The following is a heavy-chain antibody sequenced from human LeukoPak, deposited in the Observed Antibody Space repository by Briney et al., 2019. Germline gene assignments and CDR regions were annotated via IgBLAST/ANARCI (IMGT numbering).Heavy chain of an antibody. D-gene: IGHD3-9*01. CDR3: ARDGTYYDILTGYYWHDAFDI. CDR1: GGSFSGYY. CDR2: IYTSGST. V-gene: IGHV4-4*07. J-gene: IGHJ3*02. Sequence: SETLSLTCDVYGGSFSGYYWSWIRQPAGKGLEWIGRIYTSGSTNYNPSLKSRVTMSVDTSKNQFSLKLSSVTAADTAVYYCARDGTYYDILTGYYWHDAFDIWGQGTMVTVSS.